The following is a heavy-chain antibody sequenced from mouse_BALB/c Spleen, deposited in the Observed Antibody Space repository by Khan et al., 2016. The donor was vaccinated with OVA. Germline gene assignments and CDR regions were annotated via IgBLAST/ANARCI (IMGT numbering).Heavy chain of an antibody. D-gene: IGHD2-12*01. J-gene: IGHJ3*01. CDR3: ARNSYRYDFTY. Sequence: QVQLQQSGPGLVQPSQSLSITCTVSGFSLITYGVHWVRQSPGKGLEWLGVIWSGGSTDYNAAFISRLSISKDNSKSQVFFNMNSLQADDTARYYCARNSYRYDFTYWGRGTLVTVSA. CDR2: IWSGGST. V-gene: IGHV2-4-1*01. CDR1: GFSLITYG.